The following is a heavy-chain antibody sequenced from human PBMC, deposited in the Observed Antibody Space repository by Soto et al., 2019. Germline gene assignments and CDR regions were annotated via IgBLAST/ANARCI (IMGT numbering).Heavy chain of an antibody. D-gene: IGHD6-6*01. V-gene: IGHV3-74*01. CDR3: ARWERRIAARPYFYYGMDV. CDR1: EFTFSSYW. J-gene: IGHJ6*02. CDR2: INSDGSTT. Sequence: EVQLVESGGGLVQPGGSLRLSCVASEFTFSSYWMHWVRQAPGKGLVWVSRINSDGSTTSYADSVKGRFTISRDNAKNTLYLQMNSLRAEDTAVYYCARWERRIAARPYFYYGMDVWDQGTTVTVSS.